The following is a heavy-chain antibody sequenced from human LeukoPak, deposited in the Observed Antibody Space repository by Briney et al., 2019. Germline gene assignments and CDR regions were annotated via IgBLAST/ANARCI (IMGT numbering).Heavy chain of an antibody. V-gene: IGHV1-46*01. CDR3: ARVYSGYDCGY. D-gene: IGHD5-12*01. CDR1: GYTFTSYY. CDR2: INPSDGST. Sequence: ASVKVSCKASGYTFTSYYMHWVRQAPGQGLQWMGIINPSDGSTSYTPRFQGRVTVTRDTSTSTVYMELSSLRSEDTAVYYCARVYSGYDCGYWGQGTLVTVSS. J-gene: IGHJ4*02.